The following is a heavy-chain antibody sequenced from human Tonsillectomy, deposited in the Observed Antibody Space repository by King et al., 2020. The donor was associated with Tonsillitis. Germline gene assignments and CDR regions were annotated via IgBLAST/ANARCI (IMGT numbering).Heavy chain of an antibody. CDR3: AGLTYYDRSGYYGYYFDY. Sequence: QLQESGPGLVKPSETLSLTCTVSGGSISSNNYYWGWIRQPPGKGLEWIGTFFLSGSTYYNSSLRSRVTITVDTSKNQFSLKLNSVTAADTAVYYCAGLTYYDRSGYYGYYFDYWGQGTLVTVSS. V-gene: IGHV4-39*01. J-gene: IGHJ4*02. D-gene: IGHD3-22*01. CDR2: FFLSGST. CDR1: GGSISSNNYY.